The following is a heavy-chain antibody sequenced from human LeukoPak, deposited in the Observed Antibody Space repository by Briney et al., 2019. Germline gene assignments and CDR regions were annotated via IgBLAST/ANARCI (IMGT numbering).Heavy chain of an antibody. V-gene: IGHV4-59*01. CDR3: ARGARRPNLGWVY. J-gene: IGHJ4*02. Sequence: PSETLSLTCTVSGGSISSYYWGWIRQPPGKGLEWIGYIYYSGSTNYNPSLKSRVTISVDTSKNQFSLKLSSVTAADTAVYYCARGARRPNLGWVYWGQGALVTVSS. CDR2: IYYSGST. CDR1: GGSISSYY. D-gene: IGHD1-26*01.